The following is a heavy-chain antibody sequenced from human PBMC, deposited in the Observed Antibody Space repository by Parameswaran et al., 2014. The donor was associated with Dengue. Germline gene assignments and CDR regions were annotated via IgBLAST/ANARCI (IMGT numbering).Heavy chain of an antibody. V-gene: IGHV4-59*08. CDR2: SLHGNT. J-gene: IGHJ6*02. Sequence: GSLRLSCTVSGGSIGSHTGAGSGSPQEGTGVDWVYSLHGNTNYNPSLKSRVTISVDMSQNQFSLKLSSVTAADTAVYYCARQGQYYYGSVTYGWDNYYYAMDVWGQGTTVTVSS. CDR1: GGSIGSHT. CDR3: ARQGQYYYGSVTYGWDNYYYAMDV. D-gene: IGHD3-10*01.